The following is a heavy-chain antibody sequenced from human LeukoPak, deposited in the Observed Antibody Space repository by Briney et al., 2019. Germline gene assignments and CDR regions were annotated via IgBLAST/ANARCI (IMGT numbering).Heavy chain of an antibody. D-gene: IGHD6-19*01. Sequence: PSETLSLTCTVSGGSISSYYWSWIRQPAGKGLERIGRIYTSGSTNYNPSLKSRVTMSVDTSKNQFSLKLSSVTAADTAVYYCARDSSGWPYNWFDPWGQGTLVTVSS. J-gene: IGHJ5*02. V-gene: IGHV4-4*07. CDR3: ARDSSGWPYNWFDP. CDR1: GGSISSYY. CDR2: IYTSGST.